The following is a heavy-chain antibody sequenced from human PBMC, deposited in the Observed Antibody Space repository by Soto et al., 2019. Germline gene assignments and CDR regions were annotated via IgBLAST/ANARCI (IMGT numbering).Heavy chain of an antibody. CDR2: IIPIFGTS. D-gene: IGHD3-22*01. CDR1: GGTFSSYA. J-gene: IGHJ4*02. V-gene: IGHV1-69*01. Sequence: SVKVPCKASGGTFSSYAISWVRQAHGQGLEWMGGIIPIFGTSNYAQKFQGRVTITADESTSTAYMELSSLRSEDTAVYYCASSGYDSSGYYLFDYWGQGTLVPISS. CDR3: ASSGYDSSGYYLFDY.